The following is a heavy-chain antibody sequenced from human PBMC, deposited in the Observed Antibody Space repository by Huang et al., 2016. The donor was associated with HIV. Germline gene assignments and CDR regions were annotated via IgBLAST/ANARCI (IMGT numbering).Heavy chain of an antibody. CDR3: ARGGEMATVWWYYFDY. J-gene: IGHJ4*02. D-gene: IGHD2-15*01. CDR1: GGSFSGYY. CDR2: IIHSGST. Sequence: QVQLQQWGAGLLKPSETLSLTCAVYGGSFSGYYWSWIRQPPGKGLEWIGEIIHSGSTNYNPSLKSRVTISVDTSKNQFSLKLSSVTAADTAVYYCARGGEMATVWWYYFDYWGQGTLVTVSS. V-gene: IGHV4-34*01.